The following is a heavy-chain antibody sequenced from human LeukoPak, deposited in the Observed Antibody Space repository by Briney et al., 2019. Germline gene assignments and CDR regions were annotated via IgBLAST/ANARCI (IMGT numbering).Heavy chain of an antibody. CDR2: INTDGTTT. Sequence: GSLRLSCAASGFTFSSYWMHWVRQAPGKGLVWDSRINTDGTTTTYADSVKGRFTISRDNAKNTLYLQMSSLRGDDTAVYYCARDSYYDSGSYNWFDPWGQGTLVTVSS. CDR3: ARDSYYDSGSYNWFDP. V-gene: IGHV3-74*01. CDR1: GFTFSSYW. D-gene: IGHD3-10*01. J-gene: IGHJ5*02.